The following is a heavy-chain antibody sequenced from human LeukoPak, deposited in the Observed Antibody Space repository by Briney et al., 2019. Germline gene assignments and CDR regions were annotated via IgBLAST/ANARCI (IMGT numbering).Heavy chain of an antibody. V-gene: IGHV3-23*01. J-gene: IGHJ4*02. CDR3: AKTGDIVVVVAATGFDY. CDR2: INSGGGST. D-gene: IGHD2-15*01. Sequence: GGSLRLSCAASGFTFSSSAMTWVRQAPGRGLEWVSAINSGGGSTYYADSVKGRFTISRDNSKNTLYLQMDSLRAEDTAVYYCAKTGDIVVVVAATGFDYWGQGTLVTVSS. CDR1: GFTFSSSA.